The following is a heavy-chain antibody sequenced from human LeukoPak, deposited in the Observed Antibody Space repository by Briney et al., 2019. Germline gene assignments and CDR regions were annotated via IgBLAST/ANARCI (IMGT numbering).Heavy chain of an antibody. CDR2: IYYSGST. D-gene: IGHD6-6*01. Sequence: SETLSLTCTVSAGSIDNYYWSWIRQPPGKGLEWIGYIYYSGSTNYNPSLKSRVTISVDTSKKQVSPNLSSVTAADTAVYYCARVAARYVGMDVWGQGTTVTVSS. J-gene: IGHJ6*02. V-gene: IGHV4-59*01. CDR3: ARVAARYVGMDV. CDR1: AGSIDNYY.